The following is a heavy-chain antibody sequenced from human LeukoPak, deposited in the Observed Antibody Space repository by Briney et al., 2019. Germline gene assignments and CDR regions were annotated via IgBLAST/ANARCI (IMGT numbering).Heavy chain of an antibody. CDR3: ARDNYGSGSVWFDP. V-gene: IGHV3-66*01. J-gene: IGHJ5*02. Sequence: PGGSLRLSCAASGFTVSSNYMSWVRQAPGKGLEWVSVIYSGGSTYYADSVKGRFTISRDNSKNTLYLQMNSLRAEDTAVYYCARDNYGSGSVWFDPWGQGTLVTVSS. CDR1: GFTVSSNY. D-gene: IGHD3-10*01. CDR2: IYSGGST.